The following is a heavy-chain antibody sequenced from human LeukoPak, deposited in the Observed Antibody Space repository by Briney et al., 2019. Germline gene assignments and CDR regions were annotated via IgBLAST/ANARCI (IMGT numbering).Heavy chain of an antibody. J-gene: IGHJ4*02. V-gene: IGHV4-34*01. D-gene: IGHD3-9*01. CDR3: ARGPSWTTGYHY. Sequence: SETLSLTCAVYGGSFSGYYWSWIRQPPGKGLEWIGEINHSGSTNYNPSLKSRVTISVDTSKNQFSLKLSSVTAADTAVYYCARGPSWTTGYHYWGQGTLVTVSS. CDR2: INHSGST. CDR1: GGSFSGYY.